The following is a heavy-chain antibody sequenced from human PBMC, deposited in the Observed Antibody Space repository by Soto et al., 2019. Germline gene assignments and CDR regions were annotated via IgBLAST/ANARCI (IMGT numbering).Heavy chain of an antibody. CDR3: ARVRMHQLPSGNYYAMDV. Sequence: PSQTLSLTCAISGDSVSSNSAAWNWIRQSPSRGLEWLGRTYYRSKWYNDYAVSVKSRITINPDTSKNQFSLQLNSVTPEDTAVYYCARVRMHQLPSGNYYAMDVWGQGTTVTVSS. D-gene: IGHD2-2*01. CDR2: TYYRSKWYN. V-gene: IGHV6-1*01. CDR1: GDSVSSNSAA. J-gene: IGHJ6*02.